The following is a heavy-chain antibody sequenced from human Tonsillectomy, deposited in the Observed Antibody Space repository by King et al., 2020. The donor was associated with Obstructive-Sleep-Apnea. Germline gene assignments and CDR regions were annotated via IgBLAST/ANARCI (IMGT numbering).Heavy chain of an antibody. CDR1: GGSISGTNW. CDR2: IHHSGSS. D-gene: IGHD5-24*01. CDR3: ARVTWRPYYYGMDV. Sequence: VQLQESGPGLVKPSGTLSLTCAVSGGSISGTNWWTWVRRPPGKGLRWIGEIHHSGSSNYNPSLKSRVTISVDKSKNQFFLRLSSVTAADTAVYYCARVTWRPYYYGMDVWGPGTTVTVSS. J-gene: IGHJ6*02. V-gene: IGHV4-4*02.